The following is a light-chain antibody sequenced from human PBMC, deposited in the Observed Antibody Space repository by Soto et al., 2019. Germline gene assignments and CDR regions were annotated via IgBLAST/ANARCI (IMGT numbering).Light chain of an antibody. CDR2: DAS. J-gene: IGKJ1*01. Sequence: IQMTQSPSSLSASVGDRVTITCRSSQSINIWFAWYQQKAGKAPKLLIYDASTLESGVPSRFSGSGSRTEFTLTISSLQPDDFATYYCQEYNSWRGEWTFGQGTKVDNK. CDR1: QSINIW. CDR3: QEYNSWRGEWT. V-gene: IGKV1-5*01.